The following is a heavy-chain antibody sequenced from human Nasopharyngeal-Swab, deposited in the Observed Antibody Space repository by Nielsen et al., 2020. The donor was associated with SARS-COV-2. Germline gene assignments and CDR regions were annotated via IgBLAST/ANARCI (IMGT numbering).Heavy chain of an antibody. V-gene: IGHV3-53*01. CDR1: GLTVSNSF. CDR3: ARGNSGYDASPFDY. J-gene: IGHJ4*02. D-gene: IGHD5-12*01. CDR2: IYSGGVT. Sequence: TCVASGLTVSNSFISKDRQAPGKGLERVSVIYSGGVTHYADSVNARFTISRDNSKNTLYLQMNSLRAEDTAIYYCARGNSGYDASPFDYWGQGTLVTVSS.